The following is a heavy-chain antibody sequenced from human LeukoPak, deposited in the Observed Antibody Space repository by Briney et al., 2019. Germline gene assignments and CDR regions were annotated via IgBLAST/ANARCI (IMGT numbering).Heavy chain of an antibody. Sequence: GGSLRLSCAASGFIVNSYGMSWVRQAPGKGLAWVSLIYSDGVTQYADSVKGRFTISRDNSKNTLYLQMNSLRDEDTAVYFCARDRAEGKTWVEFDPWGQGTLVTVSS. J-gene: IGHJ5*02. CDR3: ARDRAEGKTWVEFDP. CDR2: IYSDGVT. V-gene: IGHV3-66*02. CDR1: GFIVNSYG.